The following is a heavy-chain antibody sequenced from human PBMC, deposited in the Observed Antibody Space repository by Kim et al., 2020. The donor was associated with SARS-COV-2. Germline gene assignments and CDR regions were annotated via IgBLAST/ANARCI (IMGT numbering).Heavy chain of an antibody. J-gene: IGHJ4*02. V-gene: IGHV3-23*01. Sequence: YYADAVKGRFTISRDNSKNTLYLQMNSLRAEDTAVYYCAKEEGPAAAWDYWGQGTLVTVSS. CDR3: AKEEGPAAAWDY. D-gene: IGHD6-13*01.